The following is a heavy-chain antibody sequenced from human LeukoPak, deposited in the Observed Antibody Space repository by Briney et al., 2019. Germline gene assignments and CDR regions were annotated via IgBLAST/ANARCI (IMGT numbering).Heavy chain of an antibody. J-gene: IGHJ4*02. CDR2: INPNSGDT. Sequence: APVKVSCKASGYTFTAYYMHWVRQAPGQGLEWMGWINPNSGDTNLAQKFQGRVTMTRDSSISTAYMEVSRLRSDDTAVYYCASGGSLDNWYVGYFDYWGQGTLVTVSS. CDR1: GYTFTAYY. D-gene: IGHD1-1*01. V-gene: IGHV1-2*02. CDR3: ASGGSLDNWYVGYFDY.